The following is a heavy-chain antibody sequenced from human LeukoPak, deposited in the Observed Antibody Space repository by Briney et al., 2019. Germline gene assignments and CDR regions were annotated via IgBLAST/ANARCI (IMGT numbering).Heavy chain of an antibody. Sequence: GGPLRLSCAASGFTVSSNYMSWVRQAPGRGLEGVSVIYSGGSTYYPDSVEGRFTISRDNSKNTLYLQMNSLRAEDTAVYYCAFIGGWYYQFDPWGQGTLVTVSS. CDR3: AFIGGWYYQFDP. J-gene: IGHJ5*02. CDR1: GFTVSSNY. V-gene: IGHV3-53*01. D-gene: IGHD6-19*01. CDR2: IYSGGST.